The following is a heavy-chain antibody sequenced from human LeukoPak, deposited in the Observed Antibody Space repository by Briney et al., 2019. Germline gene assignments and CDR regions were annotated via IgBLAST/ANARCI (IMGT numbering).Heavy chain of an antibody. CDR1: GYTFTNYG. Sequence: GASVKVSCKASGYTFTNYGINWVRQAPGQGLEWMGCVTSYNANTNYEQKVQGRVTVATDTSTSTAYMELSRLRSDDTAVYYCARYCSSTSCHSWGAFDIWGQGTMVTVSS. J-gene: IGHJ3*02. V-gene: IGHV1-18*01. D-gene: IGHD2-2*01. CDR2: VTSYNANT. CDR3: ARYCSSTSCHSWGAFDI.